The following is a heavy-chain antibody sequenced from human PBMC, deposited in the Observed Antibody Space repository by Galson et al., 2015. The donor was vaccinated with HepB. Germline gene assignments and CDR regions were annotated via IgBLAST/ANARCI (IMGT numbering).Heavy chain of an antibody. D-gene: IGHD3-9*01. V-gene: IGHV1-8*01. J-gene: IGHJ3*01. CDR3: ARGFYDILTGYSDAFDV. Sequence: SVKVSCKASGYTFTSYDINWVRQATGQGLEWMGWMNPNSGNTGYAQKFQGRVTMTRNTSISTAYMELSSLRSEDTAVYYCARGFYDILTGYSDAFDVWGQGTMVTVSS. CDR2: MNPNSGNT. CDR1: GYTFTSYD.